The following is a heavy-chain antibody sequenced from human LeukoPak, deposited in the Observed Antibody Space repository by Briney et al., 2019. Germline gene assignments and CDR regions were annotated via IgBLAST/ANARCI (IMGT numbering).Heavy chain of an antibody. CDR2: IYPNSGGI. D-gene: IGHD6-13*01. J-gene: IGHJ6*02. Sequence: AAVKVSCKASGYTFTAYYIHWVRQAPGQGLEWMGWIYPNSGGINYAKKFQGRVTMTSDTSISTADMELYGLTSDDTAVYYCARDLSPIAASGYYYGLNVWGQGTTVTVSS. CDR1: GYTFTAYY. CDR3: ARDLSPIAASGYYYGLNV. V-gene: IGHV1-2*02.